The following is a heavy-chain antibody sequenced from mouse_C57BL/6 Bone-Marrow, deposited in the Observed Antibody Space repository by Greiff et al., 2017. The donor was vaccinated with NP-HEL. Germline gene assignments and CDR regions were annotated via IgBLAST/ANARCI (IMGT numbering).Heavy chain of an antibody. Sequence: QVQLQQPGAELVKPGASVKMSCKASGYTFTSYWITWVKQRPGQGLEWIGDIYPGSGSTNYNEKFKSKATLTVDTSSSTAYMQLSSLTSEDSAVYYCAREGSSYPPYWYLDVWGTGTTVTVSS. D-gene: IGHD1-1*01. J-gene: IGHJ1*03. CDR3: AREGSSYPPYWYLDV. CDR1: GYTFTSYW. CDR2: IYPGSGST. V-gene: IGHV1-55*01.